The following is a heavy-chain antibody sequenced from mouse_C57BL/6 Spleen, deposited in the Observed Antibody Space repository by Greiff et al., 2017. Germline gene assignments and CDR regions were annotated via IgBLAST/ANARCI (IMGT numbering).Heavy chain of an antibody. D-gene: IGHD1-1*01. CDR2: INPNYGTT. CDR1: GYSFTDYN. J-gene: IGHJ2*01. CDR3: ARGYYGSVDY. Sequence: EVKLMESGPELVKPGASVKISCKASGYSFTDYNMNWVKQSNGKSLEWIGVINPNYGTTSYNQKFKGKATLTVDQSSRTAYMQLNSLTSEDSAVYYCARGYYGSVDYWGHGTTLTVSS. V-gene: IGHV1-39*01.